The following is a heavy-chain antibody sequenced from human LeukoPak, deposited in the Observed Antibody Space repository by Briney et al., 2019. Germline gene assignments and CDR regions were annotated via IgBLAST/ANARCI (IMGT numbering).Heavy chain of an antibody. D-gene: IGHD3-22*01. CDR3: ARMHYYDSSGDNWFDP. CDR2: MNPNSGHT. V-gene: IGHV1-8*01. CDR1: GYTFTSYD. J-gene: IGHJ5*02. Sequence: ASVKVSCKASGYTFTSYDINWVRQATGQGLEWMGWMNPNSGHTGYAQKFQGRVTMTRNTSITTAYMELSSLRSEDTAVYYCARMHYYDSSGDNWFDPWGQGTLVTVSS.